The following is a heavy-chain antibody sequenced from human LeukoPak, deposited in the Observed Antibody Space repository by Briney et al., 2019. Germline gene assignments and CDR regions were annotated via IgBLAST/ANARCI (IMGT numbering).Heavy chain of an antibody. CDR2: IYYSGST. V-gene: IGHV4-59*08. J-gene: IGHJ4*02. CDR1: GGSISTYY. D-gene: IGHD6-13*01. Sequence: SETLSLACSVSGGSISTYYWSWIRQPPGKGLEWIGYIYYSGSTSYNPSLKSRVTISVDTSKNQFSLELSSVTAADTAVYYCARHGIVDSSRKYYFDYWGQGTLVSVSS. CDR3: ARHGIVDSSRKYYFDY.